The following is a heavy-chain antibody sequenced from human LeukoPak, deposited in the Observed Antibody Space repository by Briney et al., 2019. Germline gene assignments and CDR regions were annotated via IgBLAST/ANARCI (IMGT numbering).Heavy chain of an antibody. CDR1: GYTFTGYY. D-gene: IGHD2-2*01. J-gene: IGHJ4*02. CDR2: ISAYNGNT. CDR3: ARTPAPAMVDY. V-gene: IGHV1-18*04. Sequence: ASVKVSCKASGYTFTGYYMHWVRQAPGQGLEWMGWISAYNGNTNYAQKLQGRVTMTTDTSTSTAYMELRSLRSDDTAVYYCARTPAPAMVDYWGQGTLVTVSS.